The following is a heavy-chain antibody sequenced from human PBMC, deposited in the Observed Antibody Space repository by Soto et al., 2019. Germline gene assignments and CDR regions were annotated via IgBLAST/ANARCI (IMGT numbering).Heavy chain of an antibody. CDR2: ISGSGGST. Sequence: PGGSLRLSCAASGFTFSSYAMSWVRQAPGKGLEWVSAISGSGGSTYYADSVKGRFTISRDNSKNTLYLQMNSLRAEDTAVYYCAKGSCSSTSCYLYSYYGMDVWGQGTTVTVSS. J-gene: IGHJ6*02. CDR3: AKGSCSSTSCYLYSYYGMDV. CDR1: GFTFSSYA. D-gene: IGHD2-2*01. V-gene: IGHV3-23*01.